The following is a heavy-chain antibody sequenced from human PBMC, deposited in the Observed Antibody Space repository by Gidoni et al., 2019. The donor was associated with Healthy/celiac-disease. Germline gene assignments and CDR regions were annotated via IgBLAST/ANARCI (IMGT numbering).Heavy chain of an antibody. D-gene: IGHD2-2*01. J-gene: IGHJ5*02. CDR1: GGSISSSSYY. Sequence: QLQLQESGPGLVKHSETLSLTCTVSGGSISSSSYYWGWIRQPPGKGLEWIGSIYYSGSTYYNPSLKSRVTISVDTSKNQFSLKLSSVTAADTAVYYCARTSSTSCYGWFDPWGQGTLVTVSS. CDR3: ARTSSTSCYGWFDP. CDR2: IYYSGST. V-gene: IGHV4-39*01.